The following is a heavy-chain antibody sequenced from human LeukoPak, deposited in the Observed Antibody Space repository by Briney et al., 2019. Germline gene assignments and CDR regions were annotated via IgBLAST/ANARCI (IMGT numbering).Heavy chain of an antibody. Sequence: SETLSLTCTVSGDSIRSSYWSWIRQPPRKGLEWIGYIYYSGSTNYNPSLDSRVTISVDTSKIQLSLKLTSVTAADTAVYYCARHGPTSYYFDYWGQGTLVTVYS. V-gene: IGHV4-59*08. CDR2: IYYSGST. D-gene: IGHD6-6*01. J-gene: IGHJ4*02. CDR1: GDSIRSSY. CDR3: ARHGPTSYYFDY.